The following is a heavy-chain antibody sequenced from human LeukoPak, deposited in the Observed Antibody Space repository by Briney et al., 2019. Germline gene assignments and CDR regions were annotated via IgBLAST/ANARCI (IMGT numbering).Heavy chain of an antibody. CDR2: ISSSGTTI. J-gene: IGHJ4*02. CDR3: ARVWGLAVAGGEIEY. V-gene: IGHV3-48*02. D-gene: IGHD6-13*01. CDR1: GFTFSSYS. Sequence: GGSLRLPCAASGFTFSSYSMNWVRQAPGKGLEWVSYISSSGTTIYYADSVKGRFTISRDNAKNSLYLQMNSLRDEDTAVYYCARVWGLAVAGGEIEYWGQGTLVTVSS.